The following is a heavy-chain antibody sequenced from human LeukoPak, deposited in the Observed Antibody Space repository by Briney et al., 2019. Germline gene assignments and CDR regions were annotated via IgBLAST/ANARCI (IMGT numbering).Heavy chain of an antibody. CDR2: IYTSGST. J-gene: IGHJ5*02. CDR3: ARTRMAGTGGWFDP. CDR1: GGSISSYY. V-gene: IGHV4-4*07. Sequence: PSETLSLTCTVSGGSISSYYWSWIRQPAGKGLEWIGRIYTSGSTNYNPSLKSRVTMSLDTSKNQFSLKLSSVTAADTAVYYCARTRMAGTGGWFDPWGQGTLVTVSS. D-gene: IGHD6-19*01.